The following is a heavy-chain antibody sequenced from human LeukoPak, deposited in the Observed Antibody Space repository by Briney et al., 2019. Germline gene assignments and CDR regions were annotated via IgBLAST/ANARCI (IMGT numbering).Heavy chain of an antibody. J-gene: IGHJ6*03. D-gene: IGHD3-10*01. CDR1: GFTVSSNY. CDR3: ARDRGEYYYYYYYMDV. Sequence: PGGSLRLSCAASGFTVSSNYMGWVRQAPGKGLEWVSVIYSGGSTYYADSVKGRFTISRDNSKNTLYLQMNSLRAEDTAVYYCARDRGEYYYYYYYMDVWGKGTTVTVSS. CDR2: IYSGGST. V-gene: IGHV3-66*02.